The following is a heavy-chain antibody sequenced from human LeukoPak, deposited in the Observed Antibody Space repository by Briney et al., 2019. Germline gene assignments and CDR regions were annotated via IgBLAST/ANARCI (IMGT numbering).Heavy chain of an antibody. J-gene: IGHJ4*02. Sequence: PSQTLSLTCTVSGGSISSGGYYWSWIRQHPGKGLEWIGYIYYSGTTYYNPSLKSRVTISVDTSKNQFSLRLSSVTAADTAVYYCARGSGSGSYPVDYWGQGTLVTVSS. D-gene: IGHD1-26*01. V-gene: IGHV4-31*03. CDR1: GGSISSGGYY. CDR3: ARGSGSGSYPVDY. CDR2: IYYSGTT.